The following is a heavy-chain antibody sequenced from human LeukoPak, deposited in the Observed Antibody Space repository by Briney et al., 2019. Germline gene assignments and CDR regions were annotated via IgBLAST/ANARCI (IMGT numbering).Heavy chain of an antibody. Sequence: ASVKVSCKASGYTFTSYDINWVRQATGQGLEWMGWMNPNSGNTGYAQKFQGRVTITRNTSISTAYMELGSLRSEDTAVYYCARTGSGYVHLDAWGQGTLVTVSS. V-gene: IGHV1-8*03. J-gene: IGHJ5*02. CDR1: GYTFTSYD. CDR3: ARTGSGYVHLDA. D-gene: IGHD3-22*01. CDR2: MNPNSGNT.